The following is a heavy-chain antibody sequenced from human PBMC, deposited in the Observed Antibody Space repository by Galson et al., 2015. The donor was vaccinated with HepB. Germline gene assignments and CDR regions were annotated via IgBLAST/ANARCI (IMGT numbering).Heavy chain of an antibody. Sequence: ETLSLTCNVSGGSISSYYWSWIRQPPGKGLEWIGYIYYSGSTNYNPSLKSRVTISVDTSKNQFSLKLTSVTAADTAVYYCARDRVLDFDFWGGWFDPWGQGILVTVSS. J-gene: IGHJ5*02. CDR1: GGSISSYY. D-gene: IGHD3-3*01. V-gene: IGHV4-59*01. CDR2: IYYSGST. CDR3: ARDRVLDFDFWGGWFDP.